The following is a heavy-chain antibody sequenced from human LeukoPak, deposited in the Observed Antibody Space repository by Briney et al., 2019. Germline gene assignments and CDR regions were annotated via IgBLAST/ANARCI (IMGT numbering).Heavy chain of an antibody. J-gene: IGHJ4*02. CDR2: ISSSSSYI. D-gene: IGHD4-17*01. CDR3: ARPYGDYQYYFDY. Sequence: GGSLRLSCAASGFTFSSYSMNWVRQAPGKGLEWVSSISSSSSYIYYADSVKGRFTISRDNAKNSLYLQMNSLRAEDTAVYYCARPYGDYQYYFDYWGQGTLVTVSS. CDR1: GFTFSSYS. V-gene: IGHV3-21*01.